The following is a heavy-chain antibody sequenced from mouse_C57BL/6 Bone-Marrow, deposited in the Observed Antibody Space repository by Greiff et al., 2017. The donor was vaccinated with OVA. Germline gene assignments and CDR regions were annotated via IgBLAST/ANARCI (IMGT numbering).Heavy chain of an antibody. CDR3: ARRKYYGSSYYYAMDY. J-gene: IGHJ4*01. CDR2: IFPGSGST. V-gene: IGHV1-75*01. D-gene: IGHD1-1*01. CDR1: GYTFTDYY. Sequence: VQLQQSGPELVKPGASVKISCKASGYTFTDYYINWVKQRPGQGLEWIGWIFPGSGSTYYNEKFKGKATLTVDKSSSTAYMLLSSLTSEDSAVYFCARRKYYGSSYYYAMDYWGQGTSVTVSS.